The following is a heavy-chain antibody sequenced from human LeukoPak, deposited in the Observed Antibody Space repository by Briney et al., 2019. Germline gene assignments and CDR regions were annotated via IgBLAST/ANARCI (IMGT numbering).Heavy chain of an antibody. CDR1: GFTVSSNY. Sequence: GGSLRLSCASSGFTVSSNYMSWVRQAPGKGLEWVSFIYSGGSTYYADSVKGRFTIPRDNSKNTLYLQTNSLRAEDTAVYYCARVGYMVRGVRVGYWGQGTLVTVSS. V-gene: IGHV3-53*01. D-gene: IGHD3-10*01. CDR2: IYSGGST. J-gene: IGHJ4*02. CDR3: ARVGYMVRGVRVGY.